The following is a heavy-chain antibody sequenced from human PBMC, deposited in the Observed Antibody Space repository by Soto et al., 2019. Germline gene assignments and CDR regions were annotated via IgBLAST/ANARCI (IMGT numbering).Heavy chain of an antibody. CDR2: IYYSGST. CDR3: ARRYGSAFDI. Sequence: QVQLQESGPGLVKPSETLSLTCTVSGGSISSYYWSWIRQPPGKGLEWIGYIYYSGSTNYNPALKSRVTISVATSKNQVSLKLSSVTAADTAVYYCARRYGSAFDICGQGTMVTVSS. J-gene: IGHJ3*02. V-gene: IGHV4-59*01. CDR1: GGSISSYY. D-gene: IGHD3-10*01.